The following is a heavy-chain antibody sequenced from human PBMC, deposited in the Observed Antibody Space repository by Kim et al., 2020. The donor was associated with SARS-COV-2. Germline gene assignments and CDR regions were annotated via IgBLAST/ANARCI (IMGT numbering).Heavy chain of an antibody. D-gene: IGHD3-22*01. CDR3: ARARITMIVVVGALDY. J-gene: IGHJ4*02. Sequence: SLKSRVTISVDTSKNQFSLRLSSVTAADTAVYYCARARITMIVVVGALDYWGQGTLVTVSS. V-gene: IGHV4-31*02.